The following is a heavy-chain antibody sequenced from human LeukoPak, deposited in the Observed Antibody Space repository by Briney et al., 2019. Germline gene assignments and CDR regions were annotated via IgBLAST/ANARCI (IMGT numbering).Heavy chain of an antibody. CDR3: ARDPGIVVVTEFDY. CDR1: GGTFSSYG. Sequence: ASVKVSCKASGGTFSSYGISWVRQAPGQGLEWMGWISAYNGNTNYAQKLQGRVTMTTDTSTSTAYMELRSLRSDDTAVYYCARDPGIVVVTEFDYWGQGTLVTVSS. D-gene: IGHD3-22*01. V-gene: IGHV1-18*01. J-gene: IGHJ4*02. CDR2: ISAYNGNT.